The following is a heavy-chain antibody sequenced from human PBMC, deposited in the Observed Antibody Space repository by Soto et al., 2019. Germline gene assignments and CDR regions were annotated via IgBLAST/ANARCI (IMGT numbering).Heavy chain of an antibody. CDR1: GGTFSSYA. J-gene: IGHJ6*02. Sequence: SVKVSCKASGGTFSSYAISWVRQAPGQGLEWMGGIIPIFGTANYAQKFQGRVTITADESTSTAYMELSSLRSEDTAVYYCARDGLPIAAPYYYYGMDVLGQGTTVTVSS. V-gene: IGHV1-69*13. CDR3: ARDGLPIAAPYYYYGMDV. D-gene: IGHD6-13*01. CDR2: IIPIFGTA.